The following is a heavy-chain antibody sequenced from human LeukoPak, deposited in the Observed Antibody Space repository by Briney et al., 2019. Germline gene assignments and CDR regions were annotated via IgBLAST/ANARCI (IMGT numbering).Heavy chain of an antibody. CDR1: GFTFSSYW. CDR3: ARDSRYYYDSSGYYYPRSSDAFDI. D-gene: IGHD3-22*01. V-gene: IGHV3-74*01. CDR2: INSDGSST. J-gene: IGHJ3*02. Sequence: GGSLRLSCAASGFTFSSYWMHWVRQAPGKGLVWVSRINSDGSSTSYADSVKGRFTISRDNAKNTLYLQMNSLRAEDTAVYYCARDSRYYYDSSGYYYPRSSDAFDIWGQGTMVTVSS.